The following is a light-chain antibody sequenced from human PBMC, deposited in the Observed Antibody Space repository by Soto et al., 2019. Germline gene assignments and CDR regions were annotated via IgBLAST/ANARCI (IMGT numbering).Light chain of an antibody. CDR2: DAS. Sequence: DIQMTQSPSSLSASVGDRVTITCRASQEISNHLAWFQQKPGKPPKSLIYDASSLQSGVPSKFSGSGSGTDFTLTISSLQPEDFATYYGQDYHNCPVTVGGGTKVEIK. CDR3: QDYHNCPVT. J-gene: IGKJ4*01. V-gene: IGKV1-16*02. CDR1: QEISNH.